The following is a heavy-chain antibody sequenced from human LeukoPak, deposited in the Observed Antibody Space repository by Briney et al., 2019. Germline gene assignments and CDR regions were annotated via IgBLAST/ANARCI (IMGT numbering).Heavy chain of an antibody. CDR2: TTGSGVTS. D-gene: IGHD2/OR15-2a*01. Sequence: GGSLRLSCTASGFTFSSCAMSWVRQAPGKGLQWVSTTTGSGVTSYYADSVKGRFTISRDNSKNTLYLEMNRLRADDTAVYFCAKESTQVIDVHFDSWGQGTLVTVSS. V-gene: IGHV3-23*01. J-gene: IGHJ4*02. CDR1: GFTFSSCA. CDR3: AKESTQVIDVHFDS.